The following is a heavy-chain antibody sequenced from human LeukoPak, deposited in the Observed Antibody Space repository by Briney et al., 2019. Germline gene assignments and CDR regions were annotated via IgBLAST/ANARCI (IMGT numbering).Heavy chain of an antibody. CDR2: ISSSGSTK. CDR1: GFTFSDYS. J-gene: IGHJ4*02. Sequence: GGSLRLSCAAAGFTFSDYSMNWARQAPGKGLEWISYISSSGSTKYYADSVKGRFTISRDPAKNSLHLQMTTLRDDDTAVYYCARDGPQRYSGYFDYWGQGAPVTVS. V-gene: IGHV3-48*02. D-gene: IGHD5-12*01. CDR3: ARDGPQRYSGYFDY.